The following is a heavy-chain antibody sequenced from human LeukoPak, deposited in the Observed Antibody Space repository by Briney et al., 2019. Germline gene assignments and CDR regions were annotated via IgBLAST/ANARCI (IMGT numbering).Heavy chain of an antibody. V-gene: IGHV3-30*03. D-gene: IGHD2/OR15-2a*01. CDR1: GFTLSPYV. Sequence: GGSLRLSCAGSGFTLSPYVIHRVRQTPGKGLEWAALISYDGNSKYYADSVKGRFTIPRDNSKNTVYLQMDSLRPEDTALYYCARVIISTKYYSGMDVWGQGTTVTVSS. J-gene: IGHJ6*02. CDR3: ARVIISTKYYSGMDV. CDR2: ISYDGNSK.